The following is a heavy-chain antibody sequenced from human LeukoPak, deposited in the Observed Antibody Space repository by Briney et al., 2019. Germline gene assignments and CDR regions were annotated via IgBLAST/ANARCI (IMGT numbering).Heavy chain of an antibody. V-gene: IGHV3-11*01. CDR2: ISSSGSTI. CDR1: GFTFSDYY. Sequence: GGSLRLSCAASGFTFSDYYMSWIRQAPGKGLEWVSYISSSGSTIYYADSVKGRFTISRDNAKNSLYLQMNSLRAEDMALYYCAKASSVGGYDLSHDAFDIWGQGTMVTVSS. CDR3: AKASSVGGYDLSHDAFDI. J-gene: IGHJ3*02. D-gene: IGHD5-12*01.